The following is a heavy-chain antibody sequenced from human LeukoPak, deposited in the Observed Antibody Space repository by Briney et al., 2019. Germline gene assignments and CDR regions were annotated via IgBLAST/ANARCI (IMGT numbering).Heavy chain of an antibody. J-gene: IGHJ4*02. CDR3: ARGPLTGDERLDY. Sequence: GGSLRLSCAASGFTFSSYSMNWVRQGPGKGLEWVSYISDSSSIIYYADSVKGRFTTSRDNAKNSLYLHLNSLRPEDTAVYYCARGPLTGDERLDYWGPGTLVTASS. CDR2: ISDSSSII. V-gene: IGHV3-48*01. CDR1: GFTFSSYS. D-gene: IGHD3-9*01.